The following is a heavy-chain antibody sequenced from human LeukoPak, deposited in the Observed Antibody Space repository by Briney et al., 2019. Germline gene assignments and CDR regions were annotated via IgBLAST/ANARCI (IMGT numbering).Heavy chain of an antibody. CDR1: GFTFSSYG. Sequence: GGSLRLSCAASGFTFSSYGMHWVRQAPGKGLEWVAVISYDGSNKYYADSVKGRFTISRDNSKNTLYLQMNSLRAEDTAVYYCARDKGRYSSGWYLAFDIWGQGTMVTVSS. CDR2: ISYDGSNK. CDR3: ARDKGRYSSGWYLAFDI. D-gene: IGHD6-19*01. V-gene: IGHV3-30*03. J-gene: IGHJ3*02.